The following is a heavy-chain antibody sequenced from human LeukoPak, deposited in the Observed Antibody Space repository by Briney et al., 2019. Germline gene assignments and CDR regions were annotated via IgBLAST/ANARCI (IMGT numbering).Heavy chain of an antibody. CDR3: ARQDLAARPPEGY. CDR1: GYKFTSYW. D-gene: IGHD6-6*01. V-gene: IGHV5-51*01. CDR2: IYPGDSDT. Sequence: GASLQISCKGSGYKFTSYWIAWVRQMPGKGLEWMGIIYPGDSDTRYSPSFQGQVTISADKSISTAYLQWSSLKASDTAMYYCARQDLAARPPEGYWGQGTLVTVSS. J-gene: IGHJ4*02.